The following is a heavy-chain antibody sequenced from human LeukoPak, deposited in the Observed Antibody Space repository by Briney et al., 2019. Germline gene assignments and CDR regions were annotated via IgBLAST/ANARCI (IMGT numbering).Heavy chain of an antibody. Sequence: SETLSLTCTVSGGSISSSSYYWGWIRQPPGKGLEWIGSIYYSGSTYYNSSLKSRVTISVDTSKNQFSLKLSSVTAADTAVYYCARRVYGGPGRNYYYYMDVWGKGTTVTVSS. CDR2: IYYSGST. J-gene: IGHJ6*03. D-gene: IGHD4-23*01. CDR1: GGSISSSSYY. CDR3: ARRVYGGPGRNYYYYMDV. V-gene: IGHV4-39*01.